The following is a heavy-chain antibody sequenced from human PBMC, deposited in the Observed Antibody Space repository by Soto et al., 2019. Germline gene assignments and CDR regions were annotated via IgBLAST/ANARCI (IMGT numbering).Heavy chain of an antibody. CDR2: INHSGST. D-gene: IGHD3-3*01. J-gene: IGHJ6*02. CDR3: ARLNYDFGPHGMDV. CDR1: GGSFSGYY. Sequence: SETLSLTCAVYGGSFSGYYWSWIRQPPGKGLEWIGEINHSGSTNYNPSLKSRVTISVDTSKNQFSLKLSSVTAADTAVYYCARLNYDFGPHGMDVWGQGTTVTVSS. V-gene: IGHV4-34*01.